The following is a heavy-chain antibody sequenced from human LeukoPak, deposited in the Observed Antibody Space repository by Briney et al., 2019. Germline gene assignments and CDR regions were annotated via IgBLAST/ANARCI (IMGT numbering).Heavy chain of an antibody. D-gene: IGHD3-3*01. Sequence: SETLSLTCTVSGGSISSYYWSWIRQPPGKGLKWIGYIYYSGSTNYNPSLKSRVTISVDTSKNQFSLKLSSVTAADTAVYYCARGVTIFGVVSSWGQGTLVTVSS. CDR2: IYYSGST. V-gene: IGHV4-59*01. J-gene: IGHJ4*02. CDR3: ARGVTIFGVVSS. CDR1: GGSISSYY.